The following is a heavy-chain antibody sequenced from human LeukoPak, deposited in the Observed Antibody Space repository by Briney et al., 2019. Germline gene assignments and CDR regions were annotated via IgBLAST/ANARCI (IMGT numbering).Heavy chain of an antibody. D-gene: IGHD4-17*01. J-gene: IGHJ6*02. CDR2: IKQDGSEK. Sequence: GGSLRLSCAASGFIVSNNYMTWVRQASGKGLEWVANIKQDGSEKYYVDSVKGRFTISRDNAKNSLYLQMNSLRAEDTAVYYCATIYGDYDDYYYGMDVWGQGTTVTVSS. CDR3: ATIYGDYDDYYYGMDV. V-gene: IGHV3-7*01. CDR1: GFIVSNNY.